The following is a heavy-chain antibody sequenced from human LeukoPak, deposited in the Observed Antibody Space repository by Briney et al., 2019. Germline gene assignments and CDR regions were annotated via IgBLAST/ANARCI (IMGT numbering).Heavy chain of an antibody. V-gene: IGHV3-33*06. J-gene: IGHJ4*02. CDR1: GFIFSTYG. Sequence: TGRSLRLSCAASGFIFSTYGTHWVRQAPGKGLEWVAVVWSGGNNKYYSDSVKGRFTISRDNSKNTLYLQMNSLRAEDTAVYYCAKDGQVGAIGYFDYRGQGILVTVSS. CDR3: AKDGQVGAIGYFDY. CDR2: VWSGGNNK. D-gene: IGHD1-26*01.